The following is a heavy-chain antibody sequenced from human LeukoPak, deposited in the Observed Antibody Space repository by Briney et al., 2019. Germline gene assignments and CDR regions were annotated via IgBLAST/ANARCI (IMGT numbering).Heavy chain of an antibody. CDR1: GYTFTSYG. CDR2: IIPIFGTA. J-gene: IGHJ6*02. Sequence: GASVKVSCKASGYTFTSYGISWVRQAPGQGLEWMGGIIPIFGTANYAQKFQGRVTITADESTSTAYMELSSLKSEDTAVYYCARARSPLPYYYYYGMDVWGQGTTVTVSS. D-gene: IGHD2-2*01. V-gene: IGHV1-69*13. CDR3: ARARSPLPYYYYYGMDV.